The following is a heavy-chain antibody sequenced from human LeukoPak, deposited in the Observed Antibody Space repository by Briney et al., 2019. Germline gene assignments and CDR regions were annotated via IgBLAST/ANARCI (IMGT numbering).Heavy chain of an antibody. D-gene: IGHD3-3*01. J-gene: IGHJ4*02. Sequence: GGSLRLSCAASGFTFSSYAMHWVRQAPGKGLEWVAVISYDGSNKYYADSVKGRFTISRDNSKNTLYLEMNSLRAEDTAVYYCARERERFLNLWGQGTLVTVSS. CDR1: GFTFSSYA. CDR3: ARERERFLNL. V-gene: IGHV3-30*04. CDR2: ISYDGSNK.